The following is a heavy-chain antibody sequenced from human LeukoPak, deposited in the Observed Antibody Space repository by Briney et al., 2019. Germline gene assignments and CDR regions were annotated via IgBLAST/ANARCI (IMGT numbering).Heavy chain of an antibody. V-gene: IGHV3-9*01. CDR2: ISWNSGSI. CDR3: AKDIAVAGMTFWYFDL. Sequence: GGSLRLSCAASGFTFSSYGMNWVRQAPGKGLEWVSGISWNSGSIGYADSVRGRFTISRDNAKNSLYLQMNSLRAEDTALYYCAKDIAVAGMTFWYFDLWGRGTLVTVSS. CDR1: GFTFSSYG. J-gene: IGHJ2*01. D-gene: IGHD6-19*01.